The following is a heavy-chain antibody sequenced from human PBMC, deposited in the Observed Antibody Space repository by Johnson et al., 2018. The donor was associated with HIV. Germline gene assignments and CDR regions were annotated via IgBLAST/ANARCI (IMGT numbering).Heavy chain of an antibody. J-gene: IGHJ3*02. V-gene: IGHV3-48*01. CDR3: ARGVVGVLSNALDI. CDR1: GFTVSSNY. Sequence: VQLVESGGGLIQPGGSLRLSCAASGFTVSSNYMSWVRLAPGKGLEWVSYISSSGSTIYYADSVKGRFTISRDSSKNTLYLQMNSLRAEDTAVYYCARGVVGVLSNALDIWGQGTMVSVSS. D-gene: IGHD3-16*01. CDR2: ISSSGSTI.